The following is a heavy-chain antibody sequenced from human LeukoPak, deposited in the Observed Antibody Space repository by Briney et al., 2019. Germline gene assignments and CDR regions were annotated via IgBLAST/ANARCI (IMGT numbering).Heavy chain of an antibody. Sequence: SVKVSRKASGGTFSSYAISWVRQAPGQGLEWMGGIIPIFGTANYARKFQGRVTITADKSTSTAYVELSSLRSEDTAVYYCARIRDGYNDAYDIWGQGTMVTVPS. V-gene: IGHV1-69*06. J-gene: IGHJ3*02. D-gene: IGHD5-24*01. CDR1: GGTFSSYA. CDR2: IIPIFGTA. CDR3: ARIRDGYNDAYDI.